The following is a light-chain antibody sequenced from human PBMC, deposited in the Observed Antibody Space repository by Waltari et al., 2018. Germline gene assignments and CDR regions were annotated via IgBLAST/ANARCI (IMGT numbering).Light chain of an antibody. Sequence: QSALTQPASVSGSPGQSITISCTGTSSDVGNYNLVSWYQQHPGKAPKLMIYEVTKRPSGVSSRLSGSKSGNTASLTISGLQAEDEADYYCCSYAGSAWVFGGGTKLTVL. CDR2: EVT. J-gene: IGLJ3*02. CDR1: SSDVGNYNL. V-gene: IGLV2-23*02. CDR3: CSYAGSAWV.